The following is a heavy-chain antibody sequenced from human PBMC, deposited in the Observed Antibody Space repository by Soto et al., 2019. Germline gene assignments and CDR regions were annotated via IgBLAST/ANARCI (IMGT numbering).Heavy chain of an antibody. V-gene: IGHV4-59*01. Sequence: SETLSLTCTVSGGSISSYYWSWIRQPPGRGLEWIGYIYNSGNTNYNPSLKSRVTISVDTSKNQFSLKLSSVTAADTAVYYCARDPIGYGGWFDPWGQGTLVTVSS. CDR3: ARDPIGYGGWFDP. CDR1: GGSISSYY. J-gene: IGHJ5*02. D-gene: IGHD5-12*01. CDR2: IYNSGNT.